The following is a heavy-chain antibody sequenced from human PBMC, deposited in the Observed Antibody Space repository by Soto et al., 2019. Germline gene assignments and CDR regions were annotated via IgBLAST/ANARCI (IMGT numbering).Heavy chain of an antibody. CDR2: ITGSSSYI. D-gene: IGHD4-17*01. J-gene: IGHJ4*02. CDR1: GFIFSSHN. V-gene: IGHV3-21*01. CDR3: ASGYGPYDY. Sequence: GGSLRLSCAASGFIFSSHNMNWVRQAPGKGLEWVSSITGSSSYIYYADSVKGRFTISRDNARNSLYLQMNSLRAEDTAVYYCASGYGPYDYWGQGTLVTVSS.